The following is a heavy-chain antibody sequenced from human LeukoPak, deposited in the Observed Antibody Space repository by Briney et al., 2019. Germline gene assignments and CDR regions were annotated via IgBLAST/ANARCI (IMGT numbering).Heavy chain of an antibody. CDR1: GYTFTSYD. CDR3: ARKVKWLRFGP. Sequence: SVTVSFKASGYTFTSYDINWVRQATGQGREWMGWMNPNSGNTGYAQKFQGRVTMTRNTSISTAYMELSSLRSEDTAVYYCARKVKWLRFGPWGQGTLVTVSS. CDR2: MNPNSGNT. D-gene: IGHD5-12*01. J-gene: IGHJ5*02. V-gene: IGHV1-8*01.